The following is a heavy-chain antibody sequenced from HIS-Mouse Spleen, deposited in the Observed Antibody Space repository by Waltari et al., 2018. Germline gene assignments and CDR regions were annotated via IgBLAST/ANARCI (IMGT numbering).Heavy chain of an antibody. J-gene: IGHJ3*02. V-gene: IGHV3-48*01. D-gene: IGHD3-10*01. Sequence: EVQLVESGGGLVQPGGSLRLSCAAHGFTFSSYSMHWVRQAPGKGLEWVSYISSSSTIYYADSVKGRFTISRDNAKNSLYLQMNSLRAEDTAVYYCARAVRGSGAFDIWGQGTMVTVSS. CDR1: GFTFSSYS. CDR2: ISSSSTI. CDR3: ARAVRGSGAFDI.